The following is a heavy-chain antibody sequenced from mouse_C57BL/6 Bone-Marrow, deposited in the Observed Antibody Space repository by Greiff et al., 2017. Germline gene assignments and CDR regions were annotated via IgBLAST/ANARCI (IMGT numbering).Heavy chain of an antibody. Sequence: VQLQQPGAELVKPGASVKLSCKASGYTFTSYWMHWVKQRPGQGLEWIGMIHPNSGSTNYNEKFKSKATLTVAKSSSTAYMQLSSLTSEDSAVYYCALIYYYGSLCDYWGQGTTLTVSS. CDR1: GYTFTSYW. CDR2: IHPNSGST. D-gene: IGHD1-1*01. V-gene: IGHV1-64*01. J-gene: IGHJ2*01. CDR3: ALIYYYGSLCDY.